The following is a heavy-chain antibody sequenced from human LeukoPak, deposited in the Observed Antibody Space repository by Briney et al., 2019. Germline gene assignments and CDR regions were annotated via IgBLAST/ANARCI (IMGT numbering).Heavy chain of an antibody. CDR2: IYTSGST. V-gene: IGHV4-4*09. CDR1: GGSISSYY. CDR3: ARDGPYYGYFDY. D-gene: IGHD4-17*01. Sequence: SETLSLTCTVSGGSISSYYWSWIRQPPGKGLEWIGYIYTSGSTNYNPSLKSRVTISVDTSKNQFSLKLSSVTAADTAVYYCARDGPYYGYFDYWGQGALVTVSS. J-gene: IGHJ4*02.